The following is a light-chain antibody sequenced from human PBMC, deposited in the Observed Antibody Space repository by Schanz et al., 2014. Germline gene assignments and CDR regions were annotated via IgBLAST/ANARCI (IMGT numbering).Light chain of an antibody. CDR3: SSYAGNNKLL. V-gene: IGLV1-51*02. CDR1: SSNIGMNY. CDR2: ANH. Sequence: QSVLTQPPSVSAAPGQKVTISCSGSSSNIGMNYVSWYQQLPGTAPKLLIFANHNRASGVPDRFSGSKSGASASLTVSGLQAEDEGDYYCSSYAGNNKLLFGGGTKLTVL. J-gene: IGLJ2*01.